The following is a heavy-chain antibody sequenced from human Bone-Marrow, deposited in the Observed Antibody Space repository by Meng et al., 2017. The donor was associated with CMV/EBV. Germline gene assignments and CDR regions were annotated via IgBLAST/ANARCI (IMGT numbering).Heavy chain of an antibody. J-gene: IGHJ6*02. Sequence: GESLKISCAASGFTFSSYWMSWVRQAPGKGLEWVANIKQDGSEKYYVDSVKGRFTISRDNAKNSLYLQMNSLRAEDTAVYYCAREITTILGVVTNYYYYHGMDYWGQGPTVTISS. CDR2: IKQDGSEK. V-gene: IGHV3-7*01. D-gene: IGHD3-3*01. CDR1: GFTFSSYW. CDR3: AREITTILGVVTNYYYYHGMDY.